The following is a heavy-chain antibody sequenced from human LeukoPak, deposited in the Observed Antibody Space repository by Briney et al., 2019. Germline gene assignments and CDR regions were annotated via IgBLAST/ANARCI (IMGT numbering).Heavy chain of an antibody. CDR1: GFTFSSYS. Sequence: EGSLRLSCAASGFTFSSYSMNWVRQAPGKGLEWVSYITLSGSTIYYADSVRGRFTISRDNAKNSLYLQMNSLRAEDTAVYYCAREPTYSTSWYTTCDYWGQGTLVTVSS. J-gene: IGHJ4*02. V-gene: IGHV3-48*01. CDR2: ITLSGSTI. CDR3: AREPTYSTSWYTTCDY. D-gene: IGHD6-13*01.